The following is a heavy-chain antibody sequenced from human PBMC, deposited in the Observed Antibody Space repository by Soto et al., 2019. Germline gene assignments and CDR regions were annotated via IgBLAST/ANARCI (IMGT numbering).Heavy chain of an antibody. CDR2: IKSKTDGGTT. Sequence: GGSLNLSCAAFGLPFSTAWRNWVRQAPGKGLEWVGRIKSKTDGGTTDYAAPVKGRFTISRDDSKNTLYLQMNSLKTEDTAVYYCTTEILAARPPGWFDPWGQGTLVTVSS. D-gene: IGHD6-6*01. CDR1: GLPFSTAW. J-gene: IGHJ5*02. V-gene: IGHV3-15*07. CDR3: TTEILAARPPGWFDP.